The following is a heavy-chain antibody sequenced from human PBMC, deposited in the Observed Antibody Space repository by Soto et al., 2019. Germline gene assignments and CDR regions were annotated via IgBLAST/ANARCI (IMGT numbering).Heavy chain of an antibody. J-gene: IGHJ4*02. CDR3: AKGETYYYDSSGYDEASADY. V-gene: IGHV3-30*18. CDR1: GFTFSSYG. Sequence: GGSLRLSCEASGFTFSSYGMHWVRQAPGKGLEWVAVISYDGSNKYYADTVKGRFTISRDNSKNTLYLQMNSLRAEDTVVYYCAKGETYYYDSSGYDEASADYWGQGTLVTVSS. D-gene: IGHD3-22*01. CDR2: ISYDGSNK.